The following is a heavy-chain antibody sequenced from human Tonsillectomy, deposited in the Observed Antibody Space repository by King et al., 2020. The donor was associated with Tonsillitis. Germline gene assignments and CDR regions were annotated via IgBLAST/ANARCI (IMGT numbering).Heavy chain of an antibody. D-gene: IGHD4-17*01. J-gene: IGHJ6*03. Sequence: VQLVESGAEVKKPGESLKISCKGSGYSFTRHWIGWVRQMPGKGLEWMGIIYPGGSDVRYSPSFQGQVTISADKSISTAYLQWSSLKASDTAMYYCAGHGYPVTDYVPGYYYYHYYMDVWGKGTTVTVSS. CDR3: AGHGYPVTDYVPGYYYYHYYMDV. CDR1: GYSFTRHW. CDR2: IYPGGSDV. V-gene: IGHV5-51*01.